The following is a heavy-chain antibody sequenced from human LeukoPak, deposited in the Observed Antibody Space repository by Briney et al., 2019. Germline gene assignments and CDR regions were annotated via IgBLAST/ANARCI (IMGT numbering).Heavy chain of an antibody. CDR1: VFTLSSYW. V-gene: IGHV3-74*01. J-gene: IGHJ6*02. CDR3: TRVQAGRAGLMDV. D-gene: IGHD6-13*01. CDR2: IDPDGSTT. Sequence: PGGSLRLSCAASVFTLSSYWMHWVRQAPGEGLVWVSRIDPDGSTTNYADSVKGRFTTSRDNAKNTLYLQMNSLRAEDTALYYCTRVQAGRAGLMDVWGRGTTVTVSS.